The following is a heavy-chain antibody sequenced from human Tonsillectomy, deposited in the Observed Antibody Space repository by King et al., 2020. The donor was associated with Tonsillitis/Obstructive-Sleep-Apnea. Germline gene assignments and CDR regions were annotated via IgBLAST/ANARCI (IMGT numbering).Heavy chain of an antibody. V-gene: IGHV4-34*01. CDR2: ISHSGST. Sequence: VQLQQWGAGLLKPSETLSLTCAVYGGSFSGYYWSWIRQPPGKGLEWIGEISHSGSTNYNPSLKSRVTISVDTSKNQFSLKVSSVTAADTAVYYCASTDIVATIGYYYHYMDVWGKGTTVTVSS. J-gene: IGHJ6*03. CDR3: ASTDIVATIGYYYHYMDV. CDR1: GGSFSGYY. D-gene: IGHD5-12*01.